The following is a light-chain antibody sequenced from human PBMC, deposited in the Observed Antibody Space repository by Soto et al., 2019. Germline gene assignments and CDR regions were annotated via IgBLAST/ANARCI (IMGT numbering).Light chain of an antibody. Sequence: DTQMTQSPSSLSASVGDRVTITFRSSQSISSYLNWYQQKPGKAPKLLIYAASSLQSGVPSRFSGSGSGTEFTLTISSLQPDDFATYYCQHYNSYSEAFGQGTKVDIK. CDR1: QSISSY. J-gene: IGKJ1*01. CDR3: QHYNSYSEA. V-gene: IGKV1-39*01. CDR2: AAS.